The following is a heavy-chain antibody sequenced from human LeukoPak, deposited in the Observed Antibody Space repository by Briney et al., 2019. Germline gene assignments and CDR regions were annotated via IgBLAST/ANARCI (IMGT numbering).Heavy chain of an antibody. J-gene: IGHJ3*02. CDR3: ARDGEFGLSAFDI. D-gene: IGHD3-10*01. CDR1: GGSISSSNW. Sequence: SETLSLTCAVSGGSISSSNWWSWVRQPPGKGLEWIGEIYHSGSTNYNPSLKSRVTISVDKSKNQFSLKLSSVTAADTAVYYCARDGEFGLSAFDIWGQGTMVTVSS. V-gene: IGHV4-4*02. CDR2: IYHSGST.